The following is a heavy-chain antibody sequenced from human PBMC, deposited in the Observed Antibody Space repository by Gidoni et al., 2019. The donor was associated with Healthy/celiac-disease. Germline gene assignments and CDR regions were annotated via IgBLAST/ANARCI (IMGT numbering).Heavy chain of an antibody. Sequence: EVQLLESGGGLVQPGGSLRLSCAASGFTFSSYAMSWVRQAPGKGLEWVSAISGSGGSTYYAESVKGRFTISRDNSKNTLYLQMNSLRAEDTAVYYCAKDLFHLQDDIWSGCLDYWGQGTLVTVSS. J-gene: IGHJ4*02. CDR2: ISGSGGST. CDR1: GFTFSSYA. CDR3: AKDLFHLQDDIWSGCLDY. V-gene: IGHV3-23*01. D-gene: IGHD3-3*01.